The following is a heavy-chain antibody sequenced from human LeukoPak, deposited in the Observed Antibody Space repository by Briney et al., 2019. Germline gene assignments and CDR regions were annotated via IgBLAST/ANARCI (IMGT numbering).Heavy chain of an antibody. CDR1: GYTFIDYY. CDR3: ARGYPLSTTAAGTYFQH. Sequence: GASVKVSCKASGYTFIDYYIHWVRQAPGQGLEWMGWINPNSGGTNYAQKFQGRVTMTRDTSISTAYMELSRLRSDDTAVYYCARGYPLSTTAAGTYFQHWGQGTLVTVSS. J-gene: IGHJ1*01. CDR2: INPNSGGT. V-gene: IGHV1-2*02. D-gene: IGHD6-13*01.